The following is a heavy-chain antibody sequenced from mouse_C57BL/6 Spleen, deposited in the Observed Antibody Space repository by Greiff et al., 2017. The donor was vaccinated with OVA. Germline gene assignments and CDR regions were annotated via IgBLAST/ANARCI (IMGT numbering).Heavy chain of an antibody. CDR1: GYTFTSYW. D-gene: IGHD2-3*01. J-gene: IGHJ2*01. CDR3: ASEVIICDGYYAYFDY. Sequence: LQQPGAELVKPGASVKLSCKASGYTFTSYWMHWVKQRPGQGLEWIGMIYPNSGSTNYNEKFKSKATLTVDKSSSTAYMQLSSLSSEDSAVYYCASEVIICDGYYAYFDYWGQGTTLTVSS. CDR2: IYPNSGST. V-gene: IGHV1-64*01.